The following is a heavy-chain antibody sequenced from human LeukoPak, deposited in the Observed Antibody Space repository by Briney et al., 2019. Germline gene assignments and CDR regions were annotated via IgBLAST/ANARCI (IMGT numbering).Heavy chain of an antibody. Sequence: GGSLRLSCVASGFTLSGYWMHWVRQAPGKGLVWVSHINADGSRISYADSVKGRFTISRDDAKNTVYLQMNSLRAEDTAVYYCARTYDSSGYFRGPFDYWGQGTLVTVSS. CDR1: GFTLSGYW. V-gene: IGHV3-74*01. CDR2: INADGSRI. CDR3: ARTYDSSGYFRGPFDY. J-gene: IGHJ4*02. D-gene: IGHD3-22*01.